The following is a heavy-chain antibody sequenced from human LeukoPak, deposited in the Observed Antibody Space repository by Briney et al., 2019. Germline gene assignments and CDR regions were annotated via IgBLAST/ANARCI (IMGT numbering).Heavy chain of an antibody. Sequence: PGGSLRLSCAASGFTLSDLYMDWVREAPGKGLEWVRRVRNKANGYRTEYAASVEGIFTASGDASKNSLYLQMNSLKAEDTAVYYCARSGYCVAGTCYSDYFDYWGLGTLVTVSS. J-gene: IGHJ4*02. CDR1: GFTLSDLY. D-gene: IGHD2-15*01. CDR3: ARSGYCVAGTCYSDYFDY. V-gene: IGHV3-72*01. CDR2: VRNKANGYRT.